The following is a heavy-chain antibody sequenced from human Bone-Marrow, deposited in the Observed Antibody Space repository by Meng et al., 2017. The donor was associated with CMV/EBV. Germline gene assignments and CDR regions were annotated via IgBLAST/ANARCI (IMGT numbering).Heavy chain of an antibody. V-gene: IGHV3-13*03. CDR1: GFTFSSYD. CDR3: ARDPAVAGTPKPPTGPPYYYYYGMDV. D-gene: IGHD6-19*01. CDR2: IGTAGDT. Sequence: GGSLRLSCAACGFTFSSYDMHWVRQATGKGLEWVSAIGTAGDTYYPGSVKGQFTISRENAKNSLYLQMNSLRAGDTAVYYCARDPAVAGTPKPPTGPPYYYYYGMDVWGRGTTVTVSS. J-gene: IGHJ6*02.